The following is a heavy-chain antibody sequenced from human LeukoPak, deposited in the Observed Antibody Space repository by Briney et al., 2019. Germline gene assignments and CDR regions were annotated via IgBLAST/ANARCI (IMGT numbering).Heavy chain of an antibody. J-gene: IGHJ6*02. D-gene: IGHD3-9*01. CDR1: GFTFSSYG. CDR3: ARDPDLYYDILTGYYHYYYGMDV. CDR2: IWYDGSNK. V-gene: IGHV3-33*01. Sequence: GGSLRLSCAASGFTFSSYGMHWVRQAPGKGLEWVAVIWYDGSNKYYAYSVKGRFTISRDNSNNTLYLQMNSLRAEDTAVYYCARDPDLYYDILTGYYHYYYGMDVWGQGTTVTVSS.